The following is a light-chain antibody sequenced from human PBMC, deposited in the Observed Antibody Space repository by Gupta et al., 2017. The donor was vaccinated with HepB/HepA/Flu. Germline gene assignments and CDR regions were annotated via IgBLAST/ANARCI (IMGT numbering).Light chain of an antibody. J-gene: IGKJ4*01. Sequence: DILMTQTPLSLAVTPGQSASISCKSSQSLLHSDGKTHLYWYLQKAGQPPQLLIYEVSKRCSGVPDSFSGRGSGTXFTLKIXRVKAEDVGVYFCRQSLEDPITFGXATKVEMK. CDR2: EVS. V-gene: IGKV2D-29*01. CDR3: RQSLEDPIT. CDR1: QSLLHSDGKTH.